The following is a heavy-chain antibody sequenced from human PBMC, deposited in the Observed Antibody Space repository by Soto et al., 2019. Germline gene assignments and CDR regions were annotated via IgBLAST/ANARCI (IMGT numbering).Heavy chain of an antibody. Sequence: TLSLTCTVSGGSISSGDYYWSWIRQPPGKGLEWIGYIYYSGSTYYNPSLKSRVTISVDTSKNQFSLKLSSVTAADTAVYYCARGVEEVITLFDYWGQGTLVTVSS. CDR1: GGSISSGDYY. CDR2: IYYSGST. CDR3: ARGVEEVITLFDY. V-gene: IGHV4-30-4*01. J-gene: IGHJ4*02. D-gene: IGHD3-22*01.